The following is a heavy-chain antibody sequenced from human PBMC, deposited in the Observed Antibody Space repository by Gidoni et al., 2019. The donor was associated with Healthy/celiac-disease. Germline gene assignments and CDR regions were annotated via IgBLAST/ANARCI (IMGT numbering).Heavy chain of an antibody. CDR2: SYYSGST. CDR3: ARVPVVVPHHWWFDP. V-gene: IGHV4-59*01. Sequence: QVQLQESGPGLAKPSETLSLTCTVPGGSISSSYWSWIRQPPGKGLEWIEYSYYSGSTNYTPSLKSRVTISVDTSKNPFSLKLSSVTAADTAVYYCARVPVVVPHHWWFDPWGQGTLVTVSS. J-gene: IGHJ5*02. CDR1: GGSISSSY. D-gene: IGHD2-15*01.